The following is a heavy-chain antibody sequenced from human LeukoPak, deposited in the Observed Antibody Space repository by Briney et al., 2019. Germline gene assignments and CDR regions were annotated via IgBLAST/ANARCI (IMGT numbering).Heavy chain of an antibody. Sequence: GGSLRLSCAASGFTFSSYWMSWVRQAPGKGLEWVAYIKQDVTEKYYVDSVKGRFSISRDNAKNSLYLQMNSLRAEDTAVYYCARDTVVIVHDAFDIWGQGTRVTVSS. CDR3: ARDTVVIVHDAFDI. CDR1: GFTFSSYW. J-gene: IGHJ3*02. CDR2: IKQDVTEK. D-gene: IGHD2/OR15-2a*01. V-gene: IGHV3-7*01.